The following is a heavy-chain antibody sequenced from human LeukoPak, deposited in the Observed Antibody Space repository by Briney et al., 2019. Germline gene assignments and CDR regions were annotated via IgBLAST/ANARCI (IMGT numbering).Heavy chain of an antibody. CDR2: ISGSGGST. Sequence: QTGGSLRLSCAASGFTFSSYAMSWVRQAPGKGLEWVSAISGSGGSTYYADSVKGRFTISRDNSKNTLYLQMNSLRAEDTAVYYCAKAPPPTWIQLWYFDYWGQGTLVTVSS. V-gene: IGHV3-23*01. J-gene: IGHJ4*02. CDR3: AKAPPPTWIQLWYFDY. CDR1: GFTFSSYA. D-gene: IGHD5-18*01.